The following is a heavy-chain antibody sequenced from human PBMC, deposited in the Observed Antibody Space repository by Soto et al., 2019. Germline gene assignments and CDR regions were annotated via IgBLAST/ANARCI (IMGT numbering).Heavy chain of an antibody. CDR2: ISGSGGST. CDR1: GFTFNSYA. CDR3: AKDQGVITHYFDY. D-gene: IGHD3-22*01. Sequence: PGGSLRLSCAASGFTFNSYAMSWVRQAPGKGLEWVSAISGSGGSTYYADSVKGRFTISRDNSKNTLYLQMNSLRAEDTAVYYCAKDQGVITHYFDYWGQGTLVTVSS. J-gene: IGHJ4*02. V-gene: IGHV3-23*01.